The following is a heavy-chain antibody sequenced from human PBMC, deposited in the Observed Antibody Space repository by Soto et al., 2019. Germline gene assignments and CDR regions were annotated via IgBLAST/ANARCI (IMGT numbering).Heavy chain of an antibody. CDR1: GGSVSSGSYY. D-gene: IGHD4-17*01. Sequence: QVQLQESGPGLVKPSETLSLTCTVSGGSVSSGSYYWSWIRQPPGKGLEWIGYIYYSGSTNYNPSLKSRVTIPVDTSKNQFSLKLSSVTAADTAVYYCARDVPVTAVNHWGQGTLVTVSS. V-gene: IGHV4-61*01. CDR3: ARDVPVTAVNH. J-gene: IGHJ5*02. CDR2: IYYSGST.